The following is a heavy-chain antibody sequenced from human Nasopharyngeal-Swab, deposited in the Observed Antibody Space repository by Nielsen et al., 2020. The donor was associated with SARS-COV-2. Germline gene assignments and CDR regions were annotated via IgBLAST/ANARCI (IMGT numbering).Heavy chain of an antibody. CDR3: ARGWSQNENWFDP. CDR1: GGTFSSYA. CDR2: IIPIFGTA. J-gene: IGHJ5*02. D-gene: IGHD6-19*01. V-gene: IGHV1-69*13. Sequence: SVKVSCKASGGTFSSYAISWVRQAPGQGLEWMGGIIPIFGTANYAQKFQGRVTITADDSTSTAYMELSSLRSEDTAVYYCARGWSQNENWFDPWGQGTLVTVSS.